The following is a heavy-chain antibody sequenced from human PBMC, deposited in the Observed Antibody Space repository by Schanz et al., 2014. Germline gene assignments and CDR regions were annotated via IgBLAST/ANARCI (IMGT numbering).Heavy chain of an antibody. D-gene: IGHD6-19*01. J-gene: IGHJ6*02. CDR3: ARVAVAGVEGNRDHYYVLDV. CDR2: IHYSRGT. V-gene: IGHV4-59*08. CDR1: GGSISGYY. Sequence: QVQLQESGPGLVKPSETLSLTCAVSGGSISGYYWSWIRQPPGKGLEWIAFIHYSRGTNYNPSLKGRVTISVNRAKNEFSLRVAAGTAADTAVYYCARVAVAGVEGNRDHYYVLDVWGQGTTVTVSS.